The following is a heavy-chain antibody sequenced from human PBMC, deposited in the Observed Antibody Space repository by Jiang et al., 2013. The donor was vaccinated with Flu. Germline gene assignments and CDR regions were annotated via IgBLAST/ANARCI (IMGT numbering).Heavy chain of an antibody. J-gene: IGHJ6*02. V-gene: IGHV4-31*02. CDR2: IYYSGST. D-gene: IGHD3-22*01. Sequence: PGKGLEWIGYIYYSGSTYYNPSLKSRVTISVDTSKNQXSLKLSSVTAADTAVYYCARDRLYYYDSSGYYYGNYYYYGMDVWGQGTTVTVSS. CDR3: ARDRLYYYDSSGYYYGNYYYYGMDV.